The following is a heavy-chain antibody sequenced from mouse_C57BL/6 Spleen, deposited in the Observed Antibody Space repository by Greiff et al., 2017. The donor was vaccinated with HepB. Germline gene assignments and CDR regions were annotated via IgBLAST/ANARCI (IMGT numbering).Heavy chain of an antibody. Sequence: VQLQQSGAELVKPGASVKMSCKASGYTFTSYWITWVKQRPGQGLEWIGDIYPGSGSTNYNEKFKSKATLTVDTSSSTAYMQLSSLTSEDSAVYYCARGTTVVESWYFDVWGTGTTVTVSS. V-gene: IGHV1-55*01. D-gene: IGHD1-1*01. CDR3: ARGTTVVESWYFDV. CDR2: IYPGSGST. J-gene: IGHJ1*03. CDR1: GYTFTSYW.